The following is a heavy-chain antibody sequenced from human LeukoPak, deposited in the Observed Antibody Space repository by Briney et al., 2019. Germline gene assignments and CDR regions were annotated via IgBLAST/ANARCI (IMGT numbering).Heavy chain of an antibody. D-gene: IGHD3/OR15-3a*01. CDR2: IRYDGSNK. J-gene: IGHJ3*02. CDR1: GFTFSSYG. V-gene: IGHV3-30*02. CDR3: ARDIGRLAPGAFDI. Sequence: GGSLRLSCAASGFTFSSYGMHWVRQAPGKGLEWVAFIRYDGSNKYYADSVKGRFTISRDNSKNTLYLQMNSLRADDTAVYYCARDIGRLAPGAFDIWGQGTMVTVSS.